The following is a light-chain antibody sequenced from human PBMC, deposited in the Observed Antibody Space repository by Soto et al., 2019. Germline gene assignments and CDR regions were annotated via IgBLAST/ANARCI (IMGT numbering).Light chain of an antibody. CDR2: AAS. CDR1: QSVSSN. V-gene: IGKV3-15*01. Sequence: EIVMTQSPATLSVSPGERATLSCRASQSVSSNLAWYRQKPGQAPRLLIYAASTRATGIPARFSGSGSGTEFTLSISSLQSEDFAIYYCQQYSDWPPLTFGGGTKVEIK. J-gene: IGKJ4*01. CDR3: QQYSDWPPLT.